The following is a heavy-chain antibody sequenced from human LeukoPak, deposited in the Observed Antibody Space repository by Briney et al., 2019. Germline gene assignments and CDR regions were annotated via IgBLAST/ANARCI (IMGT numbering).Heavy chain of an antibody. CDR2: IFYSGST. Sequence: PSETLSLTCTVSGGSISSYSWSWMRQPPGKGLEWIGYIFYSGSTNYNPSLKSRVTISADTSKNQFSLRLSSVTAADTAVYYCARSIRYFDWLLYDRGEYNWFDPWGQGTLVTVSS. CDR1: GGSISSYS. D-gene: IGHD3-9*01. J-gene: IGHJ5*02. V-gene: IGHV4-59*08. CDR3: ARSIRYFDWLLYDRGEYNWFDP.